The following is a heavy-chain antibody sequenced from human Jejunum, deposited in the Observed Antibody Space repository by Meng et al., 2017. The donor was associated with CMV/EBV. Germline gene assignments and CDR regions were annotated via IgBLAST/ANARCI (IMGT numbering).Heavy chain of an antibody. CDR3: GNFRAWQ. V-gene: IGHV3-23*01. D-gene: IGHD5-24*01. CDR1: GLTLNDFA. Sequence: SCVGSGLTLNDFAMSWVRQAPGRGLEWVSSISGTGVSKSYADSVKGRFTISRDDAKKSVYLQMNQLRDDDTATYFCGNFRAWQWGPGTVVTVSS. CDR2: ISGTGVSK. J-gene: IGHJ4*02.